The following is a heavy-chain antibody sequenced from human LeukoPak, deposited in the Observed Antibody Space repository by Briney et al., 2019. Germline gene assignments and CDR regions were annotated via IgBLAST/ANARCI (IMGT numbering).Heavy chain of an antibody. Sequence: SVNVSCKPSGGTFSNSAISWVRQAPRQGVEWMGGIIPIFGTANYAQKFQGRVTITADESTSTAYMEMSSLRSEDTAVYYCARNPGGDIVVVPAAILFGWFDPWGQGTLVTVSS. V-gene: IGHV1-69*01. J-gene: IGHJ5*02. D-gene: IGHD2-2*01. CDR3: ARNPGGDIVVVPAAILFGWFDP. CDR2: IIPIFGTA. CDR1: GGTFSNSA.